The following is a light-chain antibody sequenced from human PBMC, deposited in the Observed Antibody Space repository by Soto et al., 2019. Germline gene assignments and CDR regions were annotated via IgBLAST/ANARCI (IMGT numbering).Light chain of an antibody. CDR3: QQYNSYWT. Sequence: DIQMTQSPSSLSASVGDRVTITCRASQDISNYLNWYQQKPGKAPKVLIYDVSSLQIGVPSRFSGSGSGTEFTLTISSLQPDVFATYYCQQYNSYWTFGRGTKVDIK. CDR2: DVS. V-gene: IGKV1-16*01. CDR1: QDISNY. J-gene: IGKJ1*01.